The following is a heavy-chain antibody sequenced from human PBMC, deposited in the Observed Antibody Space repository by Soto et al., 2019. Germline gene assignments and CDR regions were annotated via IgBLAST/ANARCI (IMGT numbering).Heavy chain of an antibody. CDR1: GGSISSSSYY. Sequence: SGTLSLTCTVSGGSISSSSYYWGWIRQPPGKGLEWIGSIYYSGSTYYNPSLKSRVTISVDTSKNQFSLKLSSVTAADTAVYYCARFHYHDSSGYYNFFFDYWGQGTLVTVSS. J-gene: IGHJ4*02. V-gene: IGHV4-39*01. CDR2: IYYSGST. D-gene: IGHD3-22*01. CDR3: ARFHYHDSSGYYNFFFDY.